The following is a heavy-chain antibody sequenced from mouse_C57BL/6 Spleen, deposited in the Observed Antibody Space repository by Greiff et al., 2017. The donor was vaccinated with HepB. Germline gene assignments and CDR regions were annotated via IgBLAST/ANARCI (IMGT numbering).Heavy chain of an antibody. V-gene: IGHV1-81*01. CDR1: GYTFTSYG. J-gene: IGHJ2*01. CDR3: ARSYGSSYFDD. Sequence: QVQLQQPGAELARPGASVKLSCKASGYTFTSYGISWVKQSTGQGLEWIGEINPRSGNTYYNEKFKGKTTLTADKSSSTAYMELRSLTSEDSAVYFCARSYGSSYFDDWGQGTTLTVSS. D-gene: IGHD1-1*01. CDR2: INPRSGNT.